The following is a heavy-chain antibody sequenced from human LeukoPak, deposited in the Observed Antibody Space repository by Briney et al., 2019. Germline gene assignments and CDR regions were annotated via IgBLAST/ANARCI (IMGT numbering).Heavy chain of an antibody. CDR2: ISYDGSNK. CDR3: ARGGYDDAFDI. D-gene: IGHD5-12*01. J-gene: IGHJ3*02. Sequence: GGSLRVSCAASGFTFSSYAMHWVRQAPGKGLEWVAVISYDGSNKYYADSVKGRFTISRDNSKNTLYLQMNSLRAEDTAVYYCARGGYDDAFDIWGQGTMVTVSS. V-gene: IGHV3-30-3*01. CDR1: GFTFSSYA.